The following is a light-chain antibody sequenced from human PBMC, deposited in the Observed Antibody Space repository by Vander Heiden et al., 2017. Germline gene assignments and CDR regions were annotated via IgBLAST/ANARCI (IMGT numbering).Light chain of an antibody. CDR2: WAS. J-gene: IGKJ1*01. V-gene: IGKV4-1*01. CDR3: QQNYSTPRT. Sequence: DIVMTQSPASLAVSLGERATINCKSSQSVLYSSNNKNYLAWYQQKPGQPPKLLIYWASTLESGVPDRFSGSGSETDFTLTISSLQAEDVAVYYCQQNYSTPRTFGQGTKVEIK. CDR1: QSVLYSSNNKNY.